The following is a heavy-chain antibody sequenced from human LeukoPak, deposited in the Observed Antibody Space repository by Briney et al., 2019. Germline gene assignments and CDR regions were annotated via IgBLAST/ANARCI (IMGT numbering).Heavy chain of an antibody. CDR2: ISAYNGNT. V-gene: IGHV1-18*01. CDR3: ARGPLDIEWELLPAFDI. D-gene: IGHD1-26*01. Sequence: GASVKVSCKASGYTFNSYGITWVRQAPGQGLEWMGWISAYNGNTNYAQKFQGRVTITADESMSTAYMELSSLRSEDTAVYYCARGPLDIEWELLPAFDIWGQGTMVTVSS. CDR1: GYTFNSYG. J-gene: IGHJ3*02.